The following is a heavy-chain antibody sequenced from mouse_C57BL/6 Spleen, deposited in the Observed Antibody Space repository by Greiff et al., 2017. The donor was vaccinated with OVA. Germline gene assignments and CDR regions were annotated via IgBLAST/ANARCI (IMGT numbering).Heavy chain of an antibody. CDR2: IHPNSGST. V-gene: IGHV1-64*01. Sequence: QVQLQQPGAELVKPGASVKLSCKASGYTFTSYWMPWVKQRPGQGLEWIGMIHPNSGSTNYNEKFKSKATLTVDKSSSTAYMQLSSLTSEDSAVYYCARVYYSNFFDYWGQGTTLTVSS. D-gene: IGHD2-5*01. J-gene: IGHJ2*01. CDR3: ARVYYSNFFDY. CDR1: GYTFTSYW.